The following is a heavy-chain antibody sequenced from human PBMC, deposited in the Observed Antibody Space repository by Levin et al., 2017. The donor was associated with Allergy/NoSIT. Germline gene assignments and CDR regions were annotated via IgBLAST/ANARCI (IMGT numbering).Heavy chain of an antibody. J-gene: IGHJ4*02. CDR3: VHRQDYNNYRY. D-gene: IGHD4-11*01. CDR1: GFSLRTSGVG. Sequence: SGPTLVKPTQTLTLTCTFSGFSLRTSGVGVGWIRQPPGKALEWLALIYWDNDKRYSPSLKSRLTITKDSPKNQVVLTMTNMDPVDTATYYCVHRQDYNNYRYWGQGTLVTVSS. CDR2: IYWDNDK. V-gene: IGHV2-5*02.